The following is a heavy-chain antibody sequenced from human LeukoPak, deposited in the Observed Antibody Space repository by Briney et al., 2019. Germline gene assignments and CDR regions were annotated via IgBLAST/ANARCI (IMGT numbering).Heavy chain of an antibody. V-gene: IGHV4-4*07. J-gene: IGHJ4*02. CDR1: GGSISSYY. CDR3: ASRGSVYYEAFDY. D-gene: IGHD3-22*01. CDR2: IYTSGST. Sequence: NPSETLSLTCTVSGGSISSYYWSWIRQPAGKGLEWIGRIYTSGSTNYNPYLKSRVTISVDTSKNQFSLNLSSVTAADTAVYYCASRGSVYYEAFDYCGQGTLVTVS.